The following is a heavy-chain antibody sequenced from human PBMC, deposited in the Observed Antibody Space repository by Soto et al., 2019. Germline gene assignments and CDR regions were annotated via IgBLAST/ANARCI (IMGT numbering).Heavy chain of an antibody. V-gene: IGHV1-8*01. D-gene: IGHD3-3*01. CDR3: ARGGYFWRGRLDS. CDR2: MSPNSGNT. J-gene: IGHJ4*02. Sequence: QVQLVQSGAEVKKPGASVKVSCKTSGYSFTNHDINWVRQAPGQGLEWMGWMSPNSGNTGFAQKFQGRVTLTVNTAISTAYMELRSLTSEDAAVYYCARGGYFWRGRLDSWGQGTLVTASS. CDR1: GYSFTNHD.